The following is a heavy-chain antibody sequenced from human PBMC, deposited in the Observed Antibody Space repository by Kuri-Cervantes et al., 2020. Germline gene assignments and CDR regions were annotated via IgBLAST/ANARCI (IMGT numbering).Heavy chain of an antibody. J-gene: IGHJ4*02. D-gene: IGHD3-10*01. CDR2: IWYDGSNK. V-gene: IGHV3-33*01. CDR3: ARGNYYGSGSLDY. CDR1: GFTFSSYG. Sequence: LSLTCAASGFTFSSYGMHWVRQAPGKGLEWVAVIWYDGSNKYYADSVKGRFTISRDNSKNTLYLQMNSLRAEDTAVYYCARGNYYGSGSLDYWGQGTLVTVSS.